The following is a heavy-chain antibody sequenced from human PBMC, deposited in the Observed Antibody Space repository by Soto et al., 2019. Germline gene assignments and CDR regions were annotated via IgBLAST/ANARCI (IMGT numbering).Heavy chain of an antibody. V-gene: IGHV1-3*01. CDR1: EYTFTSYT. J-gene: IGHJ4*02. Sequence: QVHVLQSGAEVKKPGASVKVSCKASEYTFTSYTMHWVRQAPGQRLEWMGWINGGNGNTKYSQKFQGRVTITRDTSASTAYMELSILRSDDTAVYYCARELQGLYYFDYWGQGTLVTVSS. CDR2: INGGNGNT. D-gene: IGHD4-4*01. CDR3: ARELQGLYYFDY.